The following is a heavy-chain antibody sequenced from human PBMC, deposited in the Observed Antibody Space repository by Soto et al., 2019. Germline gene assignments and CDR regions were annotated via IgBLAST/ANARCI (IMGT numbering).Heavy chain of an antibody. V-gene: IGHV3-9*01. J-gene: IGHJ4*02. CDR3: AKEGPGGNYFDY. D-gene: IGHD3-16*01. CDR2: ISWNSGSI. CDR1: GFTFDDYA. Sequence: EVQLVESGGGLVQPGRSLRLSCAASGFTFDDYAMHWVRQAPGKGLEWVSGISWNSGSIGYADSVKGRFTISRDNAKNSLYLQMNSLRAEDTALYYCAKEGPGGNYFDYWGQGTLVTVSS.